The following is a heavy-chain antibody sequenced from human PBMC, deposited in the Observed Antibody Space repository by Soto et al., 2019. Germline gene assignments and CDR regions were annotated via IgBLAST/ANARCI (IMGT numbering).Heavy chain of an antibody. CDR1: GYTFTSYY. CDR3: ARGLLYNYYSYGMDV. Sequence: QVQLVQSGAEVKKPGASVKVSCKASGYTFTSYYMHWVRQAPGQGLEWMGIINPSGGSTSYAQKFQGRVTMTRDTSPSTVYMELSSLRSEDTAVYYCARGLLYNYYSYGMDVWGQGTTVTVSS. CDR2: INPSGGST. J-gene: IGHJ6*02. D-gene: IGHD3-3*01. V-gene: IGHV1-46*01.